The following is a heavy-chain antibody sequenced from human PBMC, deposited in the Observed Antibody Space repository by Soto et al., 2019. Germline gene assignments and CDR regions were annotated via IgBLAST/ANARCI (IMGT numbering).Heavy chain of an antibody. J-gene: IGHJ4*01. CDR3: ARGEQYSGSIFDY. D-gene: IGHD1-26*01. CDR2: TYYRSKWYY. V-gene: IGHV6-1*01. CDR1: GDSVSSNSAG. Sequence: SQTLSLTCAITGDSVSSNSAGWSWVRQSPSRGLEWLGRTYYRSKWYYEYAVSVRGRIAINPDTSKNQYSLQLSSVTPEDTAVYFCARGEQYSGSIFDYWGQGTLVTVSS.